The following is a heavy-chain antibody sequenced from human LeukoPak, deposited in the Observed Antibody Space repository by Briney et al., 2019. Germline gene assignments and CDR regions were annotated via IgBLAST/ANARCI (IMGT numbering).Heavy chain of an antibody. CDR3: ARNYGDYVRLFSMDY. CDR1: GYTFTSYG. Sequence: ASVKVSCKASGYTFTSYGISWVRQAPGQGLEWMGWISAYNGNINYAQKLQGRVTMTTDTSTSTAYMELRSLRSDDTAVYYCARNYGDYVRLFSMDYWGQGTLVTVSS. V-gene: IGHV1-18*01. J-gene: IGHJ4*02. D-gene: IGHD4-17*01. CDR2: ISAYNGNI.